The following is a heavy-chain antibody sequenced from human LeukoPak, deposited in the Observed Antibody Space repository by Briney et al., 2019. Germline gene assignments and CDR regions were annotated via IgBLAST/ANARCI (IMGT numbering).Heavy chain of an antibody. V-gene: IGHV3-9*03. CDR2: ISWNSGSI. CDR3: AKEGTTVGDAFDI. D-gene: IGHD1-7*01. Sequence: GGSLRLSCAASGFTFSSYAMSWVRQAPGKGLEWVSGISWNSGSIGYADSVKGRFTISRDNAKNSLYLQMNSLRAEDMALYYCAKEGTTVGDAFDIWGQGTMVTVSS. J-gene: IGHJ3*02. CDR1: GFTFSSYA.